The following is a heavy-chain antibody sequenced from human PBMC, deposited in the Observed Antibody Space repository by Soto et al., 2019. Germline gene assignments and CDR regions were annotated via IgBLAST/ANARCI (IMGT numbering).Heavy chain of an antibody. CDR3: VTDAQNSEWLTLGY. J-gene: IGHJ4*02. CDR1: GFTFRNYW. D-gene: IGHD3-9*01. V-gene: IGHV3-7*01. Sequence: GGALRLSCAASGFTFRNYWMSWVRQAAWRGLEWVAKTKRDGRQAYYVVSVKGPFTIPRPNAKNSLYLHMDSLRADDTAVYYCVTDAQNSEWLTLGYWGQGT. CDR2: TKRDGRQA.